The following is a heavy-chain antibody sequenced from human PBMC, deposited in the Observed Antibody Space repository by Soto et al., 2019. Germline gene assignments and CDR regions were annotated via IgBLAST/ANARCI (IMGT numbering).Heavy chain of an antibody. Sequence: SETLSLTCTVSGGSISSGGYYWSWIRQHPGKGLEWIGYIYYSGSTYYNPSLKSRVTISVDTSKNQFSLKLSSVTAADTAVYYCASSGGRGYSSGWYDNYYYGMDVWGQGTTVTVSS. CDR2: IYYSGST. J-gene: IGHJ6*02. D-gene: IGHD6-19*01. CDR1: GGSISSGGYY. CDR3: ASSGGRGYSSGWYDNYYYGMDV. V-gene: IGHV4-31*03.